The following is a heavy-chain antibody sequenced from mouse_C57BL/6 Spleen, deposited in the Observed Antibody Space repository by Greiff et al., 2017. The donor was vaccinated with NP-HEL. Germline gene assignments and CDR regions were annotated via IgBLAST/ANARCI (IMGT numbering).Heavy chain of an antibody. D-gene: IGHD3-2*02. Sequence: QVQLQQSGAELVRPGTSVKVSCKASGYAFTNYLIEWVKQRPGQGLEWIGVINPGSGGTNYNEKFKGKATLTADKSSSTAYMQLSSLTSEDSAVYSGAQTAQATVGYYAKYYRGQGTTVTVA. V-gene: IGHV1-54*01. CDR1: GYAFTNYL. CDR2: INPGSGGT. J-gene: IGHJ4*01. CDR3: AQTAQATVGYYAKYY.